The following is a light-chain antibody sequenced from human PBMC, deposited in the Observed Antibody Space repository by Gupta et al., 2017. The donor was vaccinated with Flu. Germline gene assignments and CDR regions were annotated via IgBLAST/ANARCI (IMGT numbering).Light chain of an antibody. Sequence: QSALTQPASVSGSPGQSITISCTGTSSDVGGYDYVSWYQQHPGKAPKLLIYGVSNRPSGGSHRFSGSKSGNTASLTISGLHVEEEADYYCNSNTRSGTLVVLFGGGTKLTVL. V-gene: IGLV2-14*01. CDR3: NSNTRSGTLVVL. J-gene: IGLJ2*01. CDR1: SSDVGGYDY. CDR2: GVS.